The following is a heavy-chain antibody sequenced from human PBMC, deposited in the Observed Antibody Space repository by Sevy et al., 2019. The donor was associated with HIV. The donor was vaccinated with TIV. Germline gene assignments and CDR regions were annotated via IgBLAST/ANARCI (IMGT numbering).Heavy chain of an antibody. CDR3: AGVVEPAGIDPYYYGVDV. Sequence: ASVKVSCKASGYTFTDYYIHWVRQAPGQGLEWMGWINPKSGGTNYAQTFHGRVTMTRETSISTAYMELSRLRSDDTAVYYCAGVVEPAGIDPYYYGVDVWGPGATVTVSS. D-gene: IGHD2-2*02. J-gene: IGHJ6*02. V-gene: IGHV1-2*02. CDR2: INPKSGGT. CDR1: GYTFTDYY.